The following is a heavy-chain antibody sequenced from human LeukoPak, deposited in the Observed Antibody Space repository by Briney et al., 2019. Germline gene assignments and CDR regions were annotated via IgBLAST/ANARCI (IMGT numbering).Heavy chain of an antibody. CDR3: AKEGMHIAVAGRNAFDI. CDR1: GFTFSSYG. D-gene: IGHD6-19*01. Sequence: GGSLRLSCAASGFTFSSYGMHWVRQAPGKGLEWVAVISCDGSNKYYADSVKGRFTISRDNSKNTLYLQMNSLRAEDTAVYYCAKEGMHIAVAGRNAFDIWGQGTMVTVSS. CDR2: ISCDGSNK. V-gene: IGHV3-30*18. J-gene: IGHJ3*02.